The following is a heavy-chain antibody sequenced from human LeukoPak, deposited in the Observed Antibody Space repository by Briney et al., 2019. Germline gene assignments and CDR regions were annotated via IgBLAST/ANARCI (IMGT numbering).Heavy chain of an antibody. Sequence: GGSLRLSCAASGFTFEDYMMHWVRQAPGKGLEWVSLISWDGGDTYYADSVKGRFTISRDNSKDSLYLQMNSLRTDDTALYYCAKDSGAPEEGYFDSWGQGTLVTVSS. J-gene: IGHJ4*02. V-gene: IGHV3-43*01. CDR3: AKDSGAPEEGYFDS. CDR2: ISWDGGDT. CDR1: GFTFEDYM.